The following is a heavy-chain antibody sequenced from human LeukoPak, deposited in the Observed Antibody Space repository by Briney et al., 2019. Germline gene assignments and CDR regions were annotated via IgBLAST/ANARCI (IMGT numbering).Heavy chain of an antibody. J-gene: IGHJ5*01. V-gene: IGHV3-23*02. Sequence: PSVSLSCSCAASGFTFSNYAMSWVRQTPGRGLECVSSASCSGGDTYYKGSVNGRFTISRDNSKNPLYLQMNSLRAEDTAVYYCARGTLEHCSGASCYPLDSWGQGTLVTVSS. CDR1: GFTFSNYA. D-gene: IGHD2-15*01. CDR3: ARGTLEHCSGASCYPLDS. CDR2: ASCSGGDT.